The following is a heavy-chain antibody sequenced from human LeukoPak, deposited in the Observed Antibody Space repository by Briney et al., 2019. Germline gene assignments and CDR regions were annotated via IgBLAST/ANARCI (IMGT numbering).Heavy chain of an antibody. CDR3: ARTLGGNHDYHYGMDV. D-gene: IGHD3-10*01. CDR2: ISSSSSYI. V-gene: IGHV3-21*01. CDR1: RFTFSSYS. J-gene: IGHJ6*02. Sequence: GGSLRLSCAASRFTFSSYSMTWVRQAPGKGLEWVSSISSSSSYIYYADSVKGRFTISRDNAKNSLYLQMNSLRAEDTAVYYCARTLGGNHDYHYGMDVWGQGTTVTVSS.